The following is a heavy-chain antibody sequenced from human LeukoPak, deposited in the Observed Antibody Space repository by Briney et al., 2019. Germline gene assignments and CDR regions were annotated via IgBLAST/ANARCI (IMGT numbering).Heavy chain of an antibody. CDR1: GFTFDDYG. D-gene: IGHD5-12*01. CDR3: ARVTYYDSLYYFDY. CDR2: INWNGGST. Sequence: GGSLRLSCAASGFTFDDYGLSWGRQAPGKGLEWVSGINWNGGSTGYADSVKGRFTISRDNAKNSLYLQMNSLRAEDTALYYCARVTYYDSLYYFDYWGQGTLVTVSS. V-gene: IGHV3-20*04. J-gene: IGHJ4*02.